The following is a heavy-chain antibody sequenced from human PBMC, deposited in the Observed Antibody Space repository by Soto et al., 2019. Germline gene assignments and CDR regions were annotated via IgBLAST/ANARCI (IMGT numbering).Heavy chain of an antibody. CDR3: TTDLVVAATFDY. Sequence: GGSLRLSCAASGFTFMNAWMNWVLQAPGKGLEWVGRIKSKTDGGTTDYAAPVKGRFTISRDDSKNTLYLQMNSLKTEDTAVYYCTTDLVVAATFDYWGQGTLVTAPQ. V-gene: IGHV3-15*07. D-gene: IGHD2-15*01. CDR1: GFTFMNAW. CDR2: IKSKTDGGTT. J-gene: IGHJ4*02.